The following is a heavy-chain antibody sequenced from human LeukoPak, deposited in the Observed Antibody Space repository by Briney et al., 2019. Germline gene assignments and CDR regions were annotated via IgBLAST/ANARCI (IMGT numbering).Heavy chain of an antibody. J-gene: IGHJ4*02. Sequence: GESLKISCKGSGYSFTSYWIGWVRQMPGKGLEWMGIIYPGDSDTRYSPSFQGQVTISADKSISTAYLQWSSLKASDTAMYYCARQWKVLRYFDWLFGYWGQGTLVTVSS. V-gene: IGHV5-51*01. D-gene: IGHD3-9*01. CDR2: IYPGDSDT. CDR3: ARQWKVLRYFDWLFGY. CDR1: GYSFTSYW.